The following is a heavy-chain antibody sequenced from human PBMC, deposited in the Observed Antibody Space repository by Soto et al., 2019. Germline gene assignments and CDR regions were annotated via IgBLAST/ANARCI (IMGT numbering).Heavy chain of an antibody. CDR3: ARLYYDFEALDY. V-gene: IGHV4-39*01. J-gene: IGHJ4*02. CDR1: GGSISSSSYY. D-gene: IGHD3-3*01. Sequence: QLQLQESGPGLVKPSETLSLTCTVSGGSISSSSYYWGWIRQPPGKGLEWIGSIYYSGSTYYNPSLKSRVTISVDTSKNQFSLKLSSVTAADTAVYYCARLYYDFEALDYWGQGTLVTVSS. CDR2: IYYSGST.